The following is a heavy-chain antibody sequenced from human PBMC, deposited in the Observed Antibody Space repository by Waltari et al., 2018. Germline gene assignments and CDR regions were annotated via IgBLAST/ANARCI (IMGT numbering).Heavy chain of an antibody. CDR1: GFTFDDYA. CDR3: AKDTPVGYFDY. V-gene: IGHV3-9*01. J-gene: IGHJ4*02. CDR2: SSWNSGSI. Sequence: EVQLVESGGGLVQPGRSLRLSCAASGFTFDDYAMHWVRQAPGKGLEWVSGSSWNSGSIGYADSVKGRFTISRDNAKNSLYLQMNSLRAEDTALYYCAKDTPVGYFDYWGQGTLVTVSS.